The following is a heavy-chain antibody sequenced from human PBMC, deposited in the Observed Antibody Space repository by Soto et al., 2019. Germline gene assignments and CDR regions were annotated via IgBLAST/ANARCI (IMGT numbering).Heavy chain of an antibody. CDR2: TYYRSQWYN. Sequence: SQTLSLTCAISGDSVSSNSASWNWIRQSPSRGLEWLGRTYYRSQWYNDYAVSVKGRITINRDTSKNQFSLQLNSVTPEDTAVYYCVGVPFRGTTGEGLCWGQGTLVTVSS. D-gene: IGHD1-1*01. CDR3: VGVPFRGTTGEGLC. J-gene: IGHJ4*02. CDR1: GDSVSSNSAS. V-gene: IGHV6-1*01.